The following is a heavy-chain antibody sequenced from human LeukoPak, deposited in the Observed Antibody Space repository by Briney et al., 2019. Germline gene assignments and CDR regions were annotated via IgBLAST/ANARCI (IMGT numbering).Heavy chain of an antibody. J-gene: IGHJ4*02. Sequence: SETLSLTCTVSGGSISSSSYYWGWIRQPPGKGLEWIGSIYYSGSTYYNPSPKSRVTISVDTSKNQFSLKLSSVTAADTAVYYCAIWFGELLSYFDYWGQGTLVTVSS. V-gene: IGHV4-39*01. CDR2: IYYSGST. CDR3: AIWFGELLSYFDY. CDR1: GGSISSSSYY. D-gene: IGHD3-10*01.